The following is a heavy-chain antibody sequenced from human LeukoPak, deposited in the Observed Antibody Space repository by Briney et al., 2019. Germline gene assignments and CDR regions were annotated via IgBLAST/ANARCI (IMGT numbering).Heavy chain of an antibody. CDR3: AREGLYSGYGYDAFDI. CDR2: INPNSGGT. Sequence: GASVKVSCKASGYTFTSYYMHWVRQAPGQGLEWMGWINPNSGGTNYAQKFQGRVTMTRDTSISTAYMELSRPRSDDTAVYYCAREGLYSGYGYDAFDIWGQGTMVTVSS. V-gene: IGHV1-2*02. D-gene: IGHD5-12*01. J-gene: IGHJ3*02. CDR1: GYTFTSYY.